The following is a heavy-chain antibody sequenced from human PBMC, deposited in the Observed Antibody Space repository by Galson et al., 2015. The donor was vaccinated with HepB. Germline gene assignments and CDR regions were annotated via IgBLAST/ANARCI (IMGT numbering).Heavy chain of an antibody. J-gene: IGHJ3*02. V-gene: IGHV3-30*18. CDR2: ISYDGSNK. CDR3: AKDNSVGAFDI. D-gene: IGHD4-23*01. Sequence: SLRLSCAASGFTFSSYGMHWVRQAPGKGLEWVAVISYDGSNKYYADSVKGRFTISRDNSKNTLYLQMNSLRAEDTAVYYCAKDNSVGAFDIWGQGTMVTVSS. CDR1: GFTFSSYG.